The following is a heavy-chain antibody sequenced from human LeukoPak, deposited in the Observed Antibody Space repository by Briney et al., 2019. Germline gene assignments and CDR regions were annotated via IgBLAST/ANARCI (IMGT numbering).Heavy chain of an antibody. CDR3: ARGTMVRGLSYLDY. V-gene: IGHV4-31*03. CDR2: IYYSGST. CDR1: GGSISSGGYY. Sequence: SQTLSLTCTVSGGSISSGGYYWSWIRQHPGKGLEWIGYIYYSGSTYYNPSLKSRVTISVDTSKNQFSLKLSSVTAADTAVYYCARGTMVRGLSYLDYWGQGTLVTVSS. J-gene: IGHJ4*02. D-gene: IGHD3-10*01.